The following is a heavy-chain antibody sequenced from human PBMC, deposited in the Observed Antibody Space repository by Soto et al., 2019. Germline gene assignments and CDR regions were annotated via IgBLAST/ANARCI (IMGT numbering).Heavy chain of an antibody. CDR1: GGTFSSYT. V-gene: IGHV1-69*02. J-gene: IGHJ5*02. Sequence: ASVKVSCKASGGTFSSYTISWVRQAPGQGLEWMGRIIPILGIANYAQKFQGRVTITADKSTSTAYMELSSLRSEDTAVYYCARAPAVSSIVGATWWFDPWGQGTLVTVSS. CDR3: ARAPAVSSIVGATWWFDP. D-gene: IGHD1-26*01. CDR2: IIPILGIA.